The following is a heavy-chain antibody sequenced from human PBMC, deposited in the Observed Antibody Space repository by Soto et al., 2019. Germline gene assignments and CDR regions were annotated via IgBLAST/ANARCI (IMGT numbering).Heavy chain of an antibody. CDR1: GFTFSMHS. V-gene: IGHV3-64D*08. J-gene: IGHJ4*02. CDR2: ISRDGRST. D-gene: IGHD4-17*01. Sequence: PGGSLRLSCSASGFTFSMHSMHWVRQTPGKALEYVSAISRDGRSTFYADSVKGRFTISRDNSKNTLYLRMNSLRSDDTAVYYCARVARYGDYSLDYWGQGTLVTVSS. CDR3: ARVARYGDYSLDY.